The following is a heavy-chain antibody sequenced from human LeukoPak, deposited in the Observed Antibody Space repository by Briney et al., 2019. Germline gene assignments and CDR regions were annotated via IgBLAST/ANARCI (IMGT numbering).Heavy chain of an antibody. Sequence: PGGSLRLSCAASGFTFSRSWMSWVRQPPGKGLEWVANISPDGSTKYHMDSVKGRFTISRDNGKVSLYLEMSRLRDDDTAMYYCATGASGSWDFGGQGTLVTVSS. D-gene: IGHD6-13*01. CDR1: GFTFSRSW. CDR3: ATGASGSWDF. J-gene: IGHJ4*02. CDR2: ISPDGSTK. V-gene: IGHV3-7*03.